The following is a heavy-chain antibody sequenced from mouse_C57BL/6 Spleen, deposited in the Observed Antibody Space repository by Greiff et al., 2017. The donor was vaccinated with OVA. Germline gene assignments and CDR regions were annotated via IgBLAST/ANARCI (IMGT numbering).Heavy chain of an antibody. CDR1: GFTFSSYA. CDR2: ISDGGSYT. V-gene: IGHV5-4*01. J-gene: IGHJ2*01. D-gene: IGHD1-1*01. Sequence: EVKVVESGGGLVKPGGSLKLSCAASGFTFSSYAMSWVRQTPEKRLEWVATISDGGSYTYYPDNVKGRFTSSRDNAKNNLYLQMSHLKSEDTAMYYCARDEDYYGSSSYYFDYWGQGTTLTVSS. CDR3: ARDEDYYGSSSYYFDY.